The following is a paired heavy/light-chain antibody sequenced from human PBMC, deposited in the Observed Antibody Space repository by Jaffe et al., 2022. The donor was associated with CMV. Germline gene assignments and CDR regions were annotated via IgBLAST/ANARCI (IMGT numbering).Heavy chain of an antibody. CDR1: GFTFSSYE. Sequence: EVQLVESGGGLVQPGGSLRLSCAASGFTFSSYEMNWVRQAPGKGLEWVSYIGSGGNMMKYADSVKGRFTISRDNARNSLYLQMSSLRAEDTAVYYCARVGSGYSGCDYWGQGTRVAVSS. V-gene: IGHV3-48*03. CDR3: ARVGSGYSGCDY. J-gene: IGHJ4*02. D-gene: IGHD3-22*01. CDR2: IGSGGNMM.
Light chain of an antibody. V-gene: IGLV1-51*02. J-gene: IGLJ2*01. Sequence: QSVLTQPPSVSAAPGQKVTMSCSGRSSNIGNNYVSWYQQLPGTAPKLLIYENDKRPSGIPDRFSGSKSGTSATLGITGLQTGDEADYYCGTWDTSLSAVVFGGGTKLTVL. CDR3: GTWDTSLSAVV. CDR1: SSNIGNNY. CDR2: END.